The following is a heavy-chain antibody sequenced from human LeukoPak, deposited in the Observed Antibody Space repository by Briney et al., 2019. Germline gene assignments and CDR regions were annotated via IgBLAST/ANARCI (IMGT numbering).Heavy chain of an antibody. D-gene: IGHD5-18*01. CDR3: ARDIRNVDTAMVDYWYFDL. CDR1: GGSISSYY. CDR2: IYYSGST. Sequence: PSETLSLTCTVSGGSISSYYWSWIRQPPGKGLEWIGYIYYSGSTNYNPPLKSRVTISVDTSKNQFSLKLSSVTAADTAVYYCARDIRNVDTAMVDYWYFDLWGRGTLVTVSS. V-gene: IGHV4-59*01. J-gene: IGHJ2*01.